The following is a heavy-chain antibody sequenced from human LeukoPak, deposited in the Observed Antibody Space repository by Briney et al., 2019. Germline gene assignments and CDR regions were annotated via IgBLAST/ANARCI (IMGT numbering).Heavy chain of an antibody. CDR1: GFTFSSYA. CDR2: ISYDGSNK. J-gene: IGHJ4*02. Sequence: GGSLRLSCAASGFTFSSYAMHWVRQAPGRGLEWVAVISYDGSNKYYADSVKSRFTISRDDSKNTLYLQMNSLRAEDTAVYYCARDYPYSSSWYFDYWGQGTLVTVSS. V-gene: IGHV3-30*04. D-gene: IGHD6-13*01. CDR3: ARDYPYSSSWYFDY.